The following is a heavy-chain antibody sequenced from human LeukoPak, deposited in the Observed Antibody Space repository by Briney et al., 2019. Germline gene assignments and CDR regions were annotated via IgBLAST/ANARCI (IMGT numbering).Heavy chain of an antibody. J-gene: IGHJ4*02. CDR2: IWGSGGDT. CDR3: ARAASGTTPFDY. D-gene: IGHD1-1*01. V-gene: IGHV3-23*01. Sequence: GGSLRLSCAASGFTFTNYAMMWLRQAPGKGPEWVSAIWGSGGDTAYADSVRGRFPISRDNAKNSLYLQMNSLRAEDTAVYYCARAASGTTPFDYWGQGTLVTVSS. CDR1: GFTFTNYA.